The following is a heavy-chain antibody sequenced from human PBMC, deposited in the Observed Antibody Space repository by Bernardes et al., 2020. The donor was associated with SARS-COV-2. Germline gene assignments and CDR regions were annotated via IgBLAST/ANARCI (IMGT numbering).Heavy chain of an antibody. D-gene: IGHD3-10*01. J-gene: IGHJ6*02. Sequence: SLRLSCAASGFTFSSYGMHWVRQAPGKGLEWVAVISYDGSNKYYADSVKGRFTISRDNSKNTLYLQMNSLRAEDTAVYYCAKDLEGFGLDYYYGMDVWGQGTTVTVSS. V-gene: IGHV3-30*18. CDR3: AKDLEGFGLDYYYGMDV. CDR1: GFTFSSYG. CDR2: ISYDGSNK.